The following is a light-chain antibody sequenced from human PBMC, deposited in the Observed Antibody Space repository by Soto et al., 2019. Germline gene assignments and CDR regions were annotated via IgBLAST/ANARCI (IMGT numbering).Light chain of an antibody. J-gene: IGLJ1*01. V-gene: IGLV1-51*01. CDR3: GTWDSSLSAYV. CDR1: SSNIGNNY. CDR2: DNN. Sequence: VLTQPPSVSAAPGQKVTISCSGSSSNIGNNYVSWYQQLPGTAPKLLIYDNNKRPSGIPDRFSGSKSGTSATLGITGLQTGDEADYYCGTWDSSLSAYVFGTGTKSPS.